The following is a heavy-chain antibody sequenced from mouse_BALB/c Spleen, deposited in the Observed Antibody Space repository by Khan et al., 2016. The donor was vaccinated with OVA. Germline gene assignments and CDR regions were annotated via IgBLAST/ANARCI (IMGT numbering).Heavy chain of an antibody. CDR3: ARVGYDGTMDY. J-gene: IGHJ4*01. CDR2: INTYTGKP. V-gene: IGHV9-3-1*01. Sequence: QIQLVQSGPELKRPGATVKISCKASGYTFTNNGMNWVKLAPGKGFRWMGWINTYTGKPAYADDFKGRFAFSLETSASTAYLQINNLKYEDTATYCGARVGYDGTMDYWGQGTSVTVSS. CDR1: GYTFTNNG. D-gene: IGHD2-14*01.